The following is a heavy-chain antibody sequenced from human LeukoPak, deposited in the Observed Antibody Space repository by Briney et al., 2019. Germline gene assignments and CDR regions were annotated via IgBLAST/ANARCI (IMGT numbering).Heavy chain of an antibody. J-gene: IGHJ4*02. D-gene: IGHD2/OR15-2a*01. CDR2: INSDGSWT. V-gene: IGHV3-74*01. Sequence: PGGSLRLSCVASGNSCMHWVRQAPGQGLVWVSHINSDGSWTSYADSVKGRFTISKDNAKNTVYLQMNSLRAEDTAVYYCVSFYETYWGRGTLVTVSS. CDR1: GNSC. CDR3: VSFYETY.